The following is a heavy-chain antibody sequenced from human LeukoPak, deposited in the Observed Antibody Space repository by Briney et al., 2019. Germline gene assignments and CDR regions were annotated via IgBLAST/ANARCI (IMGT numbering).Heavy chain of an antibody. Sequence: SVKVSCKASGGTFGSYAISWVRQAPGQGLEWMGGIIPIFGTANYAQKFEGRVTITTDETTAYMELRSLTSEDTAVYYCARAGRDSNYDFDYHMDVWGKGTTVIVSS. CDR1: GGTFGSYA. D-gene: IGHD3-16*01. J-gene: IGHJ6*03. CDR2: IIPIFGTA. V-gene: IGHV1-69*05. CDR3: ARAGRDSNYDFDYHMDV.